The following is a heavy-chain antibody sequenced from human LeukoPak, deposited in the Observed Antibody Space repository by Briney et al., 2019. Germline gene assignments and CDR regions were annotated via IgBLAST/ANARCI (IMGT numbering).Heavy chain of an antibody. CDR2: ISRSPAYM. CDR3: ARQGLFTRLSSGDAFDI. J-gene: IGHJ3*02. V-gene: IGHV3-21*01. D-gene: IGHD3-10*01. CDR1: GFTFRNYT. Sequence: PGGALRLSCAASGFTFRNYTMTWVRQATGKGLEWVASISRSPAYMSYAVPLSGRFTISRDNTKTSLYLQMSSLRAEHTAVYYCARQGLFTRLSSGDAFDIWGQGTMVTVSS.